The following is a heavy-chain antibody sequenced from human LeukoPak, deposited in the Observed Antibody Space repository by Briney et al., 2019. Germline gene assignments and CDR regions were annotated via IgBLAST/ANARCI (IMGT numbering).Heavy chain of an antibody. D-gene: IGHD6-13*01. Sequence: ASVRVSCTASGYTFTAYYIHWVRQAPGQGLEWMGRINPNSGGANYAQKFQGTVTMIRDTSINTAYMELRWLKSDDTAVYYCARDHLAAAGSGGWGQGTLVTVSS. J-gene: IGHJ4*02. CDR3: ARDHLAAAGSGG. V-gene: IGHV1-2*06. CDR1: GYTFTAYY. CDR2: INPNSGGA.